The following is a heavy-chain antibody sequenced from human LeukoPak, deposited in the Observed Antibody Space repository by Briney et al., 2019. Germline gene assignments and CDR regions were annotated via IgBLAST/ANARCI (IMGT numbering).Heavy chain of an antibody. CDR2: IYPADSDI. D-gene: IGHD3-16*01. J-gene: IGHJ4*02. V-gene: IGHV5-51*01. CDR1: GYSINNYW. Sequence: HGESLKISCKGSGYSINNYWIGWVRQMPGKGLEWMGIIYPADSDIRYSPSFQGQVTISADKSISTAYLQWSSLKASDTAIYYCARHGYAIDYWGQGTLVTVSS. CDR3: ARHGYAIDY.